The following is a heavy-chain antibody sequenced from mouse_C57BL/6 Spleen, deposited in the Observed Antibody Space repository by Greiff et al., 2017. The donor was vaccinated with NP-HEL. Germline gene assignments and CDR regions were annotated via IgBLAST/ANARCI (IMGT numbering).Heavy chain of an antibody. J-gene: IGHJ2*01. Sequence: EVQLQQSGPELVKPGASVKISCKASGYTFTDYYMNWVKQSHGKSLEWIGDINPNNGGTSYNQKFKGKATLTVDKSSSTAYMELRSLTSEDSAVYYCARNNYGSSYYFDYWGQGTTLTVSS. CDR1: GYTFTDYY. CDR2: INPNNGGT. D-gene: IGHD1-1*01. CDR3: ARNNYGSSYYFDY. V-gene: IGHV1-26*01.